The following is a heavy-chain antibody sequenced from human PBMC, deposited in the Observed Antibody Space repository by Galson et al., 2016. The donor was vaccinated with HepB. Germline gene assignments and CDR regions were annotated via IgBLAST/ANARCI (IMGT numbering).Heavy chain of an antibody. D-gene: IGHD2-15*01. J-gene: IGHJ4*02. CDR2: SSYTGST. CDR3: AKVGAYSFDS. V-gene: IGHV4-59*01. Sequence: ETLSLTCTVSGGATYTSYWSWIRQPPGRGLEWIGYSSYTGSTYSNPSLKSRLTISVDASKNLFSLKLSSVAAADTAVYYCAKVGAYSFDSWGQGILVTGSS. CDR1: GGATYTSY.